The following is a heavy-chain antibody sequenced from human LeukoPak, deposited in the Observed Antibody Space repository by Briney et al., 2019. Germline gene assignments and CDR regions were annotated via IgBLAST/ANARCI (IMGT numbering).Heavy chain of an antibody. Sequence: GGSLRLSCAASGFTFSSYWMSWVRQAPGKGLEWVANIKQDGSEKYYVDSVKGRFTISRDNAKNSLYLQMNSLRAEDTALYYCARAITGYSYATGIWFDPWGQGTLVTVSS. D-gene: IGHD5-18*01. V-gene: IGHV3-7*03. J-gene: IGHJ5*02. CDR2: IKQDGSEK. CDR3: ARAITGYSYATGIWFDP. CDR1: GFTFSSYW.